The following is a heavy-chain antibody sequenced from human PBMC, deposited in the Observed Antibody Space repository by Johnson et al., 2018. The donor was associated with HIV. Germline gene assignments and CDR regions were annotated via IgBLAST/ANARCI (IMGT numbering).Heavy chain of an antibody. Sequence: MQLVESGGNLVQPGGSLRLSCAESGFTFSHYWMTWVRQAPGKGLEWVANINQDGSERYYVDSVTGRFTISRDNAKKSVYLQMNSLRAEDTAVYYCARGGYYDILTGYYALAAFDIWGQGTMVTVSS. CDR1: GFTFSHYW. D-gene: IGHD3-9*01. CDR2: INQDGSER. J-gene: IGHJ3*02. V-gene: IGHV3-7*05. CDR3: ARGGYYDILTGYYALAAFDI.